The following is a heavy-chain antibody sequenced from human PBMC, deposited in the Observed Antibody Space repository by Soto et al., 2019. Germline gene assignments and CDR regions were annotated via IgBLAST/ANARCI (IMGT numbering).Heavy chain of an antibody. CDR1: GFIFENFG. D-gene: IGHD1-26*01. CDR3: AKNQGVELVPLATVDWFDP. Sequence: GGSLRLSCAASGFIFENFGMSWVRQAPGKGLEWISSISGSGFKKYYADSVKGRFTISRDNSKSTVYLELNNLSAEDTAVYHCAKNQGVELVPLATVDWFDPWGQGAVVTVS. V-gene: IGHV3-23*01. CDR2: ISGSGFKK. J-gene: IGHJ5*02.